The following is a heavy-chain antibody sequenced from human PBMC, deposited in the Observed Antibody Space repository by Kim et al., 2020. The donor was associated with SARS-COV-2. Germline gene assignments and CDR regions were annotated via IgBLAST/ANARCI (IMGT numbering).Heavy chain of an antibody. D-gene: IGHD3-16*01. CDR3: AKGWGFDN. J-gene: IGHJ4*02. Sequence: GGSLRLSCEASGFTFSTHYMSWVRQAPGKGLEWVANIKEDASDESYADTVKGRFTISRDNARNSLYLQMNNLRVEDTAVYYCAKGWGFDNWGQGTLVTAS. CDR2: IKEDASDE. V-gene: IGHV3-7*01. CDR1: GFTFSTHY.